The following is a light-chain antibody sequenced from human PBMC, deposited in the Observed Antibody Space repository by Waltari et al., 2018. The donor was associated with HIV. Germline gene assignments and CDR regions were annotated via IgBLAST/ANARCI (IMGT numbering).Light chain of an antibody. CDR1: HSIITD. Sequence: DIQMTQSTSYLSASVGARVTITSRASHSIITDLNWYQQQPGKAPERLVYAVSSLHSGVPPRFSGSGSGAHLTLTISRLQPDDFAAYDCQQSLSTPFTFGQGTQLEIK. J-gene: IGKJ5*01. CDR3: QQSLSTPFT. V-gene: IGKV1-39*01. CDR2: AVS.